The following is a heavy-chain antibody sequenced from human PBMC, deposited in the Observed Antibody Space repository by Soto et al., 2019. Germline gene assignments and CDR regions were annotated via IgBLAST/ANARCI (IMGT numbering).Heavy chain of an antibody. CDR1: GGSIISDGYS. CDR2: IYEGGNT. V-gene: IGHV4-30-2*01. CDR3: VRRSPEDAFDI. Sequence: PSETLSHTCAVSGGSIISDGYSWSWIRQPPGKGLQWIGHIYEGGNTYYTPSLESRVAISTDKSKNQFSLRLSSVTAADTAVYYCVRRSPEDAFDIWGQGTMVTVSS. J-gene: IGHJ3*02.